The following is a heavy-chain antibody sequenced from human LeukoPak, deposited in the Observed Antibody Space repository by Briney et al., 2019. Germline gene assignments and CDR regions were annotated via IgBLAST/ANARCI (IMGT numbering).Heavy chain of an antibody. CDR1: GASITNNW. J-gene: IGHJ4*02. CDR2: IHQDGEP. V-gene: IGHV4-4*02. Sequence: SETLSLTCAVSGASITNNWWSWVRQSPGKGLEWIGEIHQDGEPHYNTSLTSRVTLSLDSAQNQFSLKLTSVTAADTAVYYCARTRGAIVATMGSWGQGTLVTVSS. CDR3: ARTRGAIVATMGS. D-gene: IGHD5-12*01.